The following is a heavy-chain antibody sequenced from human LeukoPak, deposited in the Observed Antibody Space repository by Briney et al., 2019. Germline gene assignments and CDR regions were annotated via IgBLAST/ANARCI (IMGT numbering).Heavy chain of an antibody. CDR3: AREDYDFWSGLTDY. D-gene: IGHD3-3*01. CDR2: ISSSSSYI. CDR1: GFTFSNAW. J-gene: IGHJ4*02. Sequence: GGSPRLSCAASGFTFSNAWMSWVRQAPGKGLEWVSSISSSSSYIYYADSVKGRFTISRDNAKNSLYLQMNSLRAEDTAVYYCAREDYDFWSGLTDYWGQGTLVTVSS. V-gene: IGHV3-21*04.